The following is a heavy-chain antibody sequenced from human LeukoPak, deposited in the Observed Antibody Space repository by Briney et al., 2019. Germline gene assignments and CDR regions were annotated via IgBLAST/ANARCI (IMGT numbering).Heavy chain of an antibody. D-gene: IGHD3-22*01. CDR2: IYYSGST. CDR1: VGSISSYY. V-gene: IGHV4-59*08. CDR3: ASSYYYDSSGYYYYYYYYGMDV. J-gene: IGHJ6*02. Sequence: PSETESLLRAFSVGSISSYYWIWIRQPPGKGLEWIGYIYYSGSTNYNPCLKSRVTISVDTSKNQFSLKLSSVTAAGTAVYYCASSYYYDSSGYYYYYYYYGMDVWGQGTTVTVSS.